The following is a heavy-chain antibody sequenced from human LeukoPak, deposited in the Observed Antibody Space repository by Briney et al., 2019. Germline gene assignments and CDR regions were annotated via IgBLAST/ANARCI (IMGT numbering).Heavy chain of an antibody. J-gene: IGHJ4*02. CDR3: ARDDNLVLYCSSTSCSRAFYY. D-gene: IGHD2-2*01. Sequence: PGGSLRLSCAASGFTFSSYEMNWVRQAPGKGLEWVSYISSSGTTIYYADSVKGRLTISRDNAKNSLYLQMNSLRAEDTAVYYCARDDNLVLYCSSTSCSRAFYYWGQGTLVTVSS. V-gene: IGHV3-48*03. CDR2: ISSSGTTI. CDR1: GFTFSSYE.